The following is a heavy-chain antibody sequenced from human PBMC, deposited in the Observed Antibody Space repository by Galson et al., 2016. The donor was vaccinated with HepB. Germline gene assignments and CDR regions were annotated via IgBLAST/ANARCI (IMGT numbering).Heavy chain of an antibody. Sequence: SETLSLTCTVSGGSVSRYSWSWIRQPPGKGLEWIGYIYYSGTTNYDPSLKSRATISVDTSKNQFSLRLTSVTAADMAVYYCASPGSGSYFDAFDIWGQGTMVTVSS. CDR3: ASPGSGSYFDAFDI. CDR1: GGSVSRYS. D-gene: IGHD1-26*01. J-gene: IGHJ3*02. CDR2: IYYSGTT. V-gene: IGHV4-59*08.